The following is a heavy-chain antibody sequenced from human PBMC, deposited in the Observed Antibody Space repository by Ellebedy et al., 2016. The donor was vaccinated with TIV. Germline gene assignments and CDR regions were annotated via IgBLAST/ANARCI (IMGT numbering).Heavy chain of an antibody. CDR3: ASLSSSGLSETIDY. D-gene: IGHD3-22*01. CDR2: IYYSGST. CDR1: GASISSYY. V-gene: IGHV4-59*12. J-gene: IGHJ4*02. Sequence: MPSETLSLTCTVSGASISSYYWSWIRQPPGKGLEWIGYIYYSGSTNYNPSLKSRVTISVDTSKNQFSLKLSSVTAADTAVYYCASLSSSGLSETIDYWGQGTLVTVSS.